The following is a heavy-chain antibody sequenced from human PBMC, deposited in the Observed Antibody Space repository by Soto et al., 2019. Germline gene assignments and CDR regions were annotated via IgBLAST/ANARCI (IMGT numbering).Heavy chain of an antibody. CDR1: GYTFTGYY. CDR2: INPNSGGT. D-gene: IGHD3-3*01. CDR3: ARAINRITIFGVVDNYYYYYGMDV. Sequence: ASVKVSCKASGYTFTGYYMHWVRQAPGQGLEWMGWINPNSGGTNYAQKFQGWVTMTRDTSISTAYIELSRLRSDDTAVYYCARAINRITIFGVVDNYYYYYGMDVWGQGTTVTVSS. J-gene: IGHJ6*02. V-gene: IGHV1-2*04.